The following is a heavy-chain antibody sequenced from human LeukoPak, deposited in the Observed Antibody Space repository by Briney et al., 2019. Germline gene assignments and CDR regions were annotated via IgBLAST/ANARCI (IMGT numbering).Heavy chain of an antibody. CDR1: GFSLTTAGVG. Sequence: ESGPTLVNPTQTLTLTCTFSGFSLTTAGVGVGWIRQPPGKALEWLALIFWNDDTYYSPSLKSRLTITKDTSKNQVVLTLTDLDSVDTATYYCARRFSGAYYGVIDSWGQGALVTVSS. D-gene: IGHD1-26*01. CDR2: IFWNDDT. J-gene: IGHJ4*02. CDR3: ARRFSGAYYGVIDS. V-gene: IGHV2-5*01.